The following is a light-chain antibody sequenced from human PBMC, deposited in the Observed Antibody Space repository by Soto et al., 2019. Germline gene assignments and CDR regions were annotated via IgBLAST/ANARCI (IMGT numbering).Light chain of an antibody. V-gene: IGLV2-14*01. CDR1: SSDVGGYDY. Sequence: QSALTQPASVSGSPGQSITISCTGTSSDVGGYDYVSWYQHHPGKAPKLMIFEVISRPPGISYRFSGSKSANTASLTISGLQAEDEADYYCSSYTSGNTVIFGGGTKLTVL. J-gene: IGLJ2*01. CDR3: SSYTSGNTVI. CDR2: EVI.